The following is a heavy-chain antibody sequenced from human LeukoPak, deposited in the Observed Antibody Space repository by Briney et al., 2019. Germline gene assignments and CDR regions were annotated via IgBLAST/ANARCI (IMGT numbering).Heavy chain of an antibody. CDR3: ARDPVAAAGIIYYYYYGMDV. J-gene: IGHJ6*02. CDR2: IYYSGST. V-gene: IGHV4-39*07. D-gene: IGHD6-13*01. Sequence: SETLSLTCTVSGGSISSSSYYWGWIRQPPGKGLEWIGSIYYSGSTYYNPSLKSRVTISVDTSKNQFSLKLSSVTAADTAVYYCARDPVAAAGIIYYYYYGMDVWGQGTTVTVSS. CDR1: GGSISSSSYY.